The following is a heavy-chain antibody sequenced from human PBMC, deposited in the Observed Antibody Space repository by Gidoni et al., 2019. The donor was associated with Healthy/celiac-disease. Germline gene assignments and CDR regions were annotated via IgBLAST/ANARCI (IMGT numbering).Heavy chain of an antibody. J-gene: IGHJ4*02. Sequence: QVQLQESGPGLVKPSETLSLTCAVSGYSISSGYYWGWIRQPPGKGLEWIGSIYHSGSTYYNPSLKSRVTISVDTSKNQFSLKLSSVTAADTAVYYCARDGIAVAGVHFDYWGQGTLVTVSS. CDR2: IYHSGST. V-gene: IGHV4-38-2*02. CDR1: GYSISSGYY. CDR3: ARDGIAVAGVHFDY. D-gene: IGHD6-19*01.